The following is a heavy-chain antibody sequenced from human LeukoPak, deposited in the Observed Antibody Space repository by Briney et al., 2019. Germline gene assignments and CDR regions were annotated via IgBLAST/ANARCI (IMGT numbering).Heavy chain of an antibody. V-gene: IGHV1-24*01. Sequence: ASVKVSCKVSGYTLTELSMHWVRQAPGKGLEWMGGFDPEDGETTYAQKFQGRVTMTEDTSTDTAYMELSSLRSEDTAVYYCAVVVGATTAFDYWGQGTLVTVSS. CDR1: GYTLTELS. CDR3: AVVVGATTAFDY. D-gene: IGHD1-26*01. CDR2: FDPEDGET. J-gene: IGHJ4*02.